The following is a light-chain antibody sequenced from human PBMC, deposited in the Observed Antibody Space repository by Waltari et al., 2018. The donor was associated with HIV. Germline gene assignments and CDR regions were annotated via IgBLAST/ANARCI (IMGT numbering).Light chain of an antibody. J-gene: IGKJ2*01. V-gene: IGKV1-33*01. CDR2: ASS. CDR1: EDIAKN. Sequence: DIQMTQSPSSLSASTVDRVTITCQASEDIAKNLNWFQQKAGNVPKLLIYASSNLQTGVPSRFSGGGAGTDYTFTIDSLQPEDIATYCCLQYDNLPYTFGQGTTLEIK. CDR3: LQYDNLPYT.